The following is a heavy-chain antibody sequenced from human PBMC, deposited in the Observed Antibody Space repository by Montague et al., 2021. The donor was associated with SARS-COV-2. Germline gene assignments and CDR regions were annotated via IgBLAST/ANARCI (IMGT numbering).Heavy chain of an antibody. V-gene: IGHV4-59*01. D-gene: IGHD2-15*01. Sequence: SETLSLTCTVAGGSISSYYWSWIRRPPGKGLEWIGYINYSGSTNYNPSLKSRVTISVDTSKNQFSLNLSSVTAADTAVYYCARNLVVHYWYGMDVWGQGTTVPVPS. CDR2: INYSGST. CDR3: ARNLVVHYWYGMDV. J-gene: IGHJ6*02. CDR1: GGSISSYY.